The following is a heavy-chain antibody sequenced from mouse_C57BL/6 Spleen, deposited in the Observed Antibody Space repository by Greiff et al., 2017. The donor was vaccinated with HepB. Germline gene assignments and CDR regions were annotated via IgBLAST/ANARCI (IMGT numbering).Heavy chain of an antibody. CDR1: GFTFSSYA. Sequence: EVQRVESGGGLVKPGGSLKLSCAASGFTFSSYAMSWVRQTPEKRLEWVATISDGGSYTYYPDNVKGRFTISRDNAKNNLYLQMSHLKSEDTAMYYCARDYDYDDYYAMDYWGQGTSVTVSS. J-gene: IGHJ4*01. V-gene: IGHV5-4*01. D-gene: IGHD2-4*01. CDR3: ARDYDYDDYYAMDY. CDR2: ISDGGSYT.